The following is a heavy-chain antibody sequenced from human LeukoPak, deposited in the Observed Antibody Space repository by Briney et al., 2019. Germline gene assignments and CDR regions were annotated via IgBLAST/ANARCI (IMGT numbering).Heavy chain of an antibody. Sequence: SETLSLTCSVSGGSVSSGTYYWSWIRQPPGKGLEWIGYISYSGSTNYNPSLRSRVTISVDTSKNLFSLKVSSVTAADTAVYYCARGRSNYYGMDVWGQGTTVTVSS. CDR1: GGSVSSGTYY. D-gene: IGHD1-26*01. CDR2: ISYSGST. V-gene: IGHV4-61*01. J-gene: IGHJ6*02. CDR3: ARGRSNYYGMDV.